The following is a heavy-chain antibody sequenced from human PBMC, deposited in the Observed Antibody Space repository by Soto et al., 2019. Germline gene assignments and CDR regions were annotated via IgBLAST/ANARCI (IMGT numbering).Heavy chain of an antibody. Sequence: QVQLQQWGAGLLKPSETLSLTCAVYGGSFSGYYWSWIRQPPGKGLEWIGEINHSGSTNYNPSLKSRVTISEDTSKNQFSLKLSSVTAAETAVYYCARGRGGWYLHYYYYYGMDVWGQGTTVTVSS. V-gene: IGHV4-34*01. D-gene: IGHD6-19*01. CDR1: GGSFSGYY. CDR2: INHSGST. CDR3: ARGRGGWYLHYYYYYGMDV. J-gene: IGHJ6*02.